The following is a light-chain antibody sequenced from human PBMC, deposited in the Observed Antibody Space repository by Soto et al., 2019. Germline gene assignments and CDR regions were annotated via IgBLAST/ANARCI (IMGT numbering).Light chain of an antibody. V-gene: IGKV1-33*01. Sequence: DIQMTQSPSSLSASLGDRVTITCQASQDIRCYLNWYQQKTGQAPKLLIYDASQLETVVPSRFSGSGSGTDFTFTINILQPEDIGTYYCQHYNSFPITFGQGTRLDIK. CDR1: QDIRCY. J-gene: IGKJ5*01. CDR2: DAS. CDR3: QHYNSFPIT.